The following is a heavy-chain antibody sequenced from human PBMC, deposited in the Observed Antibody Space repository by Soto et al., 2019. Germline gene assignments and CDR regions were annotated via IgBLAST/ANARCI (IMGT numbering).Heavy chain of an antibody. CDR1: GFSCTHYT. CDR3: ARKWGTYSSASLDF. CDR2: VSYDGTNE. J-gene: IGHJ4*02. Sequence: QLVESGGGVVQPGGSLRLSCATSGFSCTHYTINWVRQAPGKGLEWVAVVSYDGTNENYADSVKGRFTISRDNSKNTVYLQMNSLTPEDTALYYCARKWGTYSSASLDFWGLGTLVTVSS. V-gene: IGHV3-30*04. D-gene: IGHD6-19*01.